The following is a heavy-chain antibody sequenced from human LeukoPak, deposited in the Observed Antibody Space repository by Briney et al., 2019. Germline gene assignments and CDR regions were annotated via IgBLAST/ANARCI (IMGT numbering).Heavy chain of an antibody. J-gene: IGHJ5*02. V-gene: IGHV3-7*01. CDR1: GFTFSRYG. CDR2: IKQDGSEK. D-gene: IGHD2-2*01. CDR3: ARDDCSSISCYHNWFDP. Sequence: GRSLRLSCAASGFTFSRYGLHWVRQAPGKGLEWVANIKQDGSEKYYVDSVKGRFTISRDNAKNSLYLQMNSLRAEDTAVYYCARDDCSSISCYHNWFDPWGQGTLVTVSS.